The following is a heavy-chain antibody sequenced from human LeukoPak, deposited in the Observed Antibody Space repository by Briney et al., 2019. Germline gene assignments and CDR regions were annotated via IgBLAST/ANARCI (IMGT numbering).Heavy chain of an antibody. J-gene: IGHJ4*02. CDR1: GFTFSSYS. Sequence: GGSLRLSCAASGFTFSSYSMNWVRQAPGKGLGWVSSISSSSSYIYYADSVKGRFTISRDNAKNSLYLQMNSLRAEDTAVYYRARGGLDVLLWFGESRWGQGTLVTVSS. D-gene: IGHD3-10*01. V-gene: IGHV3-21*01. CDR3: ARGGLDVLLWFGESR. CDR2: ISSSSSYI.